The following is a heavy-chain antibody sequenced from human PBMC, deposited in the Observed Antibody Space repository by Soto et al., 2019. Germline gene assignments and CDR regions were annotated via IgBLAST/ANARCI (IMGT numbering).Heavy chain of an antibody. Sequence: SVKVSCQASGGTFSSYAISWVRQAPGQGLEWMGGIIPIFGTANYAQKFQGRVTITADKSTSTAYMELSSLRSEDTAVYYCASDIRKGYSGFQTEYYYYYGMDVWGQGTTVTVSS. D-gene: IGHD5-12*01. CDR2: IIPIFGTA. J-gene: IGHJ6*02. CDR1: GGTFSSYA. CDR3: ASDIRKGYSGFQTEYYYYYGMDV. V-gene: IGHV1-69*06.